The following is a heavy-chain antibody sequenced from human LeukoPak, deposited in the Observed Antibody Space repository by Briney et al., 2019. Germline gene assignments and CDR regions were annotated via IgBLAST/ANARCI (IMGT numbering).Heavy chain of an antibody. Sequence: GASVKVSCKASGYTFTGYYMHWVRQAPGQGLEWMGWINPNSGGTNYAQKFQGGVTMTRDTSISTAYMELSRLRSDDTAVYYCARVKAAGTRAAFDYWGQGTLVTVSS. V-gene: IGHV1-2*02. CDR2: INPNSGGT. J-gene: IGHJ4*02. CDR1: GYTFTGYY. CDR3: ARVKAAGTRAAFDY. D-gene: IGHD6-13*01.